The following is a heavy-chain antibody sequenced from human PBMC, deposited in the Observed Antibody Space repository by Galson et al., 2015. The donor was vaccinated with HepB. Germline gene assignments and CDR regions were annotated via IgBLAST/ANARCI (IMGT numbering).Heavy chain of an antibody. CDR1: GFTVSSNY. CDR2: IYSGGST. V-gene: IGHV3-66*02. D-gene: IGHD6-19*01. Sequence: SLRLSCAASGFTVSSNYMSWVRQAPGKGLEWVSVIYSGGSTYHADSVKGRFTISRDNSKNTLYLQMNSLRAEDTAVYYCARPLYSSGWYGALGASDLWGQGTMVTVSS. J-gene: IGHJ3*01. CDR3: ARPLYSSGWYGALGASDL.